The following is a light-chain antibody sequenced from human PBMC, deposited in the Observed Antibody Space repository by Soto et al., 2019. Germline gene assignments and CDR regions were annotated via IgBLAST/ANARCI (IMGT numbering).Light chain of an antibody. CDR2: AAS. Sequence: DIQMTQSPSSLSASVGDRVTITCRASQSISSYLNWYQQKPGKAPKLLIYAASSLQSGVPSRFSGSGSGTDFTLTISSLQPEEFATYDCQQSYSTMVTFGQGTRLEIK. CDR3: QQSYSTMVT. J-gene: IGKJ5*01. V-gene: IGKV1-39*01. CDR1: QSISSY.